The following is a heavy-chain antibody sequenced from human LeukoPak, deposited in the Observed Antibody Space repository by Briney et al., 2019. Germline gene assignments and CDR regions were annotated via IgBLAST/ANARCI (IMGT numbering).Heavy chain of an antibody. CDR3: ARVPSTRWFDP. CDR1: GGSISSSSYY. J-gene: IGHJ5*02. V-gene: IGHV4-39*07. D-gene: IGHD5/OR15-5a*01. Sequence: SETLSLTCTVSGGSISSSSYYWGWIRQPPGKGLEWIGSIYYSGSTYYNPSLKSRVTISVDTSKNQFSLKLSSVTAADTAVYYCARVPSTRWFDPWGQGTLVTVSS. CDR2: IYYSGST.